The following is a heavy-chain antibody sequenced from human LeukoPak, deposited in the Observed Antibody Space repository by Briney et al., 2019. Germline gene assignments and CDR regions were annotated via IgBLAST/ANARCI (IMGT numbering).Heavy chain of an antibody. CDR3: ARENYGSGPAYYGVDV. V-gene: IGHV4-30-4*01. D-gene: IGHD3-10*01. CDR2: T. J-gene: IGHJ6*02. Sequence: SETLSLTCTVSGASISSSDYHCAWIRQPPGKGLEWLGSTYHNPSLKSRVSISVDTSKNQFSLRLSSVTAADTAVYYCARENYGSGPAYYGVDVWGQGTTVTVS. CDR1: GASISSSDYH.